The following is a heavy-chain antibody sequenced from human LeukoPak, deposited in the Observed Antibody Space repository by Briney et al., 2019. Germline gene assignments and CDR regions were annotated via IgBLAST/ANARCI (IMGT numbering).Heavy chain of an antibody. CDR3: ARGLNDSWTGENY. V-gene: IGHV4-34*01. Sequence: PSETLSLTCAVYDGSFSGYYWSWIRQPPGKGLEWIGEINHSGSTNYNPSLKSRITISLDTSKSQFSLKVRYVTAADTAVYYCARGLNDSWTGENYWGQGTLVTVSS. D-gene: IGHD3-3*01. J-gene: IGHJ4*02. CDR1: DGSFSGYY. CDR2: INHSGST.